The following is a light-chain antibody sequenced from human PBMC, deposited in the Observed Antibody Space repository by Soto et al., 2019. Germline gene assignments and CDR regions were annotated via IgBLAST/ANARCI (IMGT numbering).Light chain of an antibody. CDR1: QNINTL. Sequence: DIRMTQSLSTLSASVGDRVTAPSRASQNINTLLACYLQKPGKAPNLLIYDSSTLESGVPSRFSGSGSGTEFTLTISSLQPDDLATYYCQQYEFYWTFGQGTTVEMK. J-gene: IGKJ1*01. CDR2: DSS. V-gene: IGKV1-5*01. CDR3: QQYEFYWT.